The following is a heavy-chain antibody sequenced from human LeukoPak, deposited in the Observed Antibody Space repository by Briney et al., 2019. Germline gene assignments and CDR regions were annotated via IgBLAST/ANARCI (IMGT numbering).Heavy chain of an antibody. Sequence: GGSLRLSCAASGFTFSHYAMHWVRQAPGKGLEWVAVISFDGTNKFYADSVKGRFTISRDNSKNALYLQMNSLRGEDTAVYYCARGGLTIAEATTSWYLDYWGQGTLVTVSS. CDR2: ISFDGTNK. D-gene: IGHD1-26*01. V-gene: IGHV3-30*03. J-gene: IGHJ4*02. CDR3: ARGGLTIAEATTSWYLDY. CDR1: GFTFSHYA.